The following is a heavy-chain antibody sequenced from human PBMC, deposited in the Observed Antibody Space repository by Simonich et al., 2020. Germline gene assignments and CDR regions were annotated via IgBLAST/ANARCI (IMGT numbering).Heavy chain of an antibody. D-gene: IGHD2-15*01. J-gene: IGHJ4*02. CDR3: ARYCSGGSCYSDY. CDR2: IRAYNGNT. Sequence: QVQLVQSGAEVKKPGASVKVSCKASGYTFTSYGISGVRPAPGQGLEWVGWIRAYNGNTTVAQKLQGRVTMTTDTSTSTAYMELRSLRSDDTAVYYCARYCSGGSCYSDYWGQGTLVTVSS. CDR1: GYTFTSYG. V-gene: IGHV1-18*01.